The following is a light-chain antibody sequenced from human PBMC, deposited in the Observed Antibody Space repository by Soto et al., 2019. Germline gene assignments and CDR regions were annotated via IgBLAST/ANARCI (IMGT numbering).Light chain of an antibody. V-gene: IGKV1-27*01. J-gene: IGKJ2*01. Sequence: DIQMTQSPSSLSASIGDRVTITCRASQGISSYLAWYQQKPGKVPKLLIYAASTLQSGVPSRFSGSGSGTDFNLTISSLQPEDVATDYCQKFNSVPHTFGQGTKLEIK. CDR3: QKFNSVPHT. CDR2: AAS. CDR1: QGISSY.